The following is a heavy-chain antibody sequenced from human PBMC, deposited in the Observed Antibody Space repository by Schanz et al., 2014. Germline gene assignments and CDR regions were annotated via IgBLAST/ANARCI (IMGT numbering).Heavy chain of an antibody. CDR1: GFTFFGSFA. Sequence: EVQLLESGGGLVQPGGSLRLSCVASGFTFFGSFAMSWVRQAPGKGLEWVSGMSGSGSTADYADSVKGRFTISRDNSRKTLYLEMNSLRAEDTAVYYCARDGDFDYWGQGTLVNVSS. J-gene: IGHJ4*02. V-gene: IGHV3-23*01. CDR3: ARDGDFDY. CDR2: MSGSGSTA.